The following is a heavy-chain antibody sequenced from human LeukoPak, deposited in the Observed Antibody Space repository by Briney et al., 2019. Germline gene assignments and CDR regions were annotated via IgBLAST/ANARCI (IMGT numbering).Heavy chain of an antibody. CDR1: GFTFSSYG. V-gene: IGHV3-33*01. J-gene: IGHJ4*02. CDR2: IWYDGSNK. D-gene: IGHD3-10*01. Sequence: PGRSLRLSCAASGFTFSSYGVHWVRQAPGKGLEWVAVIWYDGSNKYYADSVKGRFTISRDNSKNTLYLQMNRLRAEDTAVYYCARDYDYYGSGSWGQGTLVTVSS. CDR3: ARDYDYYGSGS.